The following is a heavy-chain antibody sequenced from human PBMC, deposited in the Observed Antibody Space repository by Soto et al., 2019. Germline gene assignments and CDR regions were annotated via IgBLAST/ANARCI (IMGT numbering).Heavy chain of an antibody. CDR2: IYYSGST. CDR1: GGSISSYY. Sequence: PSETLSLTCTVSGGSISSYYWSWIRQPPGKGLEWIGYIYYSGSTNYNPSLKSRVTISVDTSKNQFSLKVNSVAAADTAVYYCARHREGSGYQAFFDYWGQGTLVTVSS. J-gene: IGHJ4*02. CDR3: ARHREGSGYQAFFDY. D-gene: IGHD3-3*01. V-gene: IGHV4-59*01.